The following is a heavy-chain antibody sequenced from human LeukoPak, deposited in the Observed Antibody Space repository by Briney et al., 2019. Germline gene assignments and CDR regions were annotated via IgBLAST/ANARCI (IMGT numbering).Heavy chain of an antibody. CDR3: ARDPALGPPRYCSGGSCYPRLNWFDP. D-gene: IGHD2-15*01. CDR1: GGSISSSHW. V-gene: IGHV4-4*02. J-gene: IGHJ5*02. Sequence: SETLSLTCAVSGGSISSSHWWSWVRQPPGKGLEWIGEIYHSGTTNYNPSLENRVTMSVDKSKNHFSLKLTSVTAADTAVYYCARDPALGPPRYCSGGSCYPRLNWFDPWGQGTLVTVSS. CDR2: IYHSGTT.